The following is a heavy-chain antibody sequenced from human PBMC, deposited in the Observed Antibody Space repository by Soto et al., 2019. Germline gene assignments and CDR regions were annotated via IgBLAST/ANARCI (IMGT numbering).Heavy chain of an antibody. CDR3: ARGGIAVAGTSKDAFDI. V-gene: IGHV3-23*01. Sequence: PGGSLRLSCAASGFTFSNYAMSWVRQAPGKGLEWVSVISGSGGTIYYADSVKGRFTISRDNAKNSLYLQMNSLRAEDTAVYYCARGGIAVAGTSKDAFDIWGQGTMVTVSS. CDR2: ISGSGGTI. D-gene: IGHD6-19*01. CDR1: GFTFSNYA. J-gene: IGHJ3*02.